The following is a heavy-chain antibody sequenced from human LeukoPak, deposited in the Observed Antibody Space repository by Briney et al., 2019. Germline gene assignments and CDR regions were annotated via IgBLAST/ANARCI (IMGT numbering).Heavy chain of an antibody. CDR3: ARRPRGDYKAWFDP. V-gene: IGHV4-39*01. CDR1: GGSISSSSYY. CDR2: IYYSGST. Sequence: PSETLSLTCTVSGGSISSSSYYWGWIRQSPGKGLEWIGSIYYSGSTYCNPSLKSRVTISVDTSKNQFSLKVRSVTATDTAVYYCARRPRGDYKAWFDPWGQGTLVTVSS. D-gene: IGHD5-24*01. J-gene: IGHJ5*02.